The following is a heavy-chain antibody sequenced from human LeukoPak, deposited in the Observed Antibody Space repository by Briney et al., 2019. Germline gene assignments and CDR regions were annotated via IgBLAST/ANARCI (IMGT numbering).Heavy chain of an antibody. CDR1: GSTFSDYY. CDR3: ATDASGYFGP. J-gene: IGHJ5*02. Sequence: GGSLRLSCATSGSTFSDYYMKWLRQAPGRGLEWVSYISNTGSAMYYADSVKGRFTISRDNAKNSVYLQMNSLRAEDTAVYYCATDASGYFGPWGQGTLVTVSS. D-gene: IGHD5-12*01. CDR2: ISNTGSAM. V-gene: IGHV3-11*01.